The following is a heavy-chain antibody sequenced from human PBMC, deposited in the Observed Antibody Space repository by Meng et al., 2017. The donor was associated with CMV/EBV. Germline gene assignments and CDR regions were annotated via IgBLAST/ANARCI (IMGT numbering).Heavy chain of an antibody. J-gene: IGHJ4*02. CDR2: IRHDGSNK. CDR3: ARDYYGSVGYYFDY. D-gene: IGHD3-10*01. Sequence: GGSLRLSCTASGFTFDYYGMHWVRQAPGKGLEWVAFIRHDGSNKFYRDSVRGRFTISRDNAKNSLYLQMNSLRAEDTAVYYCARDYYGSVGYYFDYWGQGTLVTVSS. V-gene: IGHV3-30*02. CDR1: GFTFDYYG.